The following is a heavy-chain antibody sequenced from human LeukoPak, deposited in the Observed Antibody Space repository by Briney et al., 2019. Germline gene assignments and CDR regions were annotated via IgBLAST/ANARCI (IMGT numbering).Heavy chain of an antibody. Sequence: GGSLRLSCAASGFTVSSNYMSWVRQAPGRGLEGVSLINSGGSTDYADSVKGRFSISRDNSKNTLYLQVNSLRAEDTAVYYCARGGFSYGYGFDYWGQGTLVSVSS. CDR2: INSGGST. J-gene: IGHJ4*02. CDR3: ARGGFSYGYGFDY. CDR1: GFTVSSNY. V-gene: IGHV3-66*01. D-gene: IGHD5-18*01.